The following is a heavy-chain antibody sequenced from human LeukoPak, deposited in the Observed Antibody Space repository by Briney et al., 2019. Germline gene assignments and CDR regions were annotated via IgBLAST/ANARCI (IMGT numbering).Heavy chain of an antibody. CDR2: MNPNSGST. D-gene: IGHD2-2*01. V-gene: IGHV1-2*02. J-gene: IGHJ4*02. CDR3: ATSRGGTSFDY. CDR1: GYTFTDYY. Sequence: ASVKVSCKASGYTFTDYYVHWVRQAPGQGLEWMGWMNPNSGSTNYAQRFQGRVTMTRDTSISTAYMEPTRLRFDDTAVFYCATSRGGTSFDYWGQGTLVTVSS.